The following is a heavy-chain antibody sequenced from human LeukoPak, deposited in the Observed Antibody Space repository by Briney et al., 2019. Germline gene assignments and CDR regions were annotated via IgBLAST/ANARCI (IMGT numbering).Heavy chain of an antibody. J-gene: IGHJ6*02. CDR1: GGSISSGGYS. D-gene: IGHD2-21*01. CDR3: ARGHRNYYGMDV. CDR2: IYHSGST. Sequence: SQTLSLTCAVSGGSISSGGYSWSWIRQPPGTGLEWIGYIYHSGSTYYNPSLKSRVTISVDRSKNQFSLKLSSVTAADTAVYYCARGHRNYYGMDVWGQGTTVTVSS. V-gene: IGHV4-30-2*01.